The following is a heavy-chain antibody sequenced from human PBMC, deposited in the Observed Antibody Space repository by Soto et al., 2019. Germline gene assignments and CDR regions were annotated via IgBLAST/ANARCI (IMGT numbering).Heavy chain of an antibody. Sequence: GGSLRLSCAASGFTFSTYTLHWVRQAPGEGLEWVAVLSYDGSNEFYADSVKGRFTISRDNSKNMLYLQMNSLRADDTAVYYCARGYGGSFYLYTWFDPWGQGTLVTVSS. CDR3: ARGYGGSFYLYTWFDP. CDR2: LSYDGSNE. V-gene: IGHV3-30-3*01. D-gene: IGHD1-26*01. CDR1: GFTFSTYT. J-gene: IGHJ5*02.